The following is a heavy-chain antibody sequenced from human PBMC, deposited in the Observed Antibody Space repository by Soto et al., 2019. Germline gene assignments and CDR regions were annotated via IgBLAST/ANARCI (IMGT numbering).Heavy chain of an antibody. CDR3: ARDAPGAAPY. J-gene: IGHJ4*02. D-gene: IGHD6-13*01. CDR1: GGPIINGDSY. CDR2: INYRGTT. V-gene: IGHV4-31*03. Sequence: QVQLQESGPGLVKPSQTLSLTCTVSGGPIINGDSYLNWIRQHPEKGLEWMGYINYRGTTKYNPALENRILITIDTSKNQFSLRLTSVTAADTAVYHFARDAPGAAPYWGQGTLVTVSS.